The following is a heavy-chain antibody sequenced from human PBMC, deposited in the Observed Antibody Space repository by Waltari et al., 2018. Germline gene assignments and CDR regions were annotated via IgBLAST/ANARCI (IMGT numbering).Heavy chain of an antibody. Sequence: QVQLVQSGAEVKKPGSSVKVSCKASGGTFSSYAISWVRQAPGQGLEWMGGIIPILGIANYAQKFQGRVTITADKSTSTAYMELSSLRSEDTAVYYCAGLGYCSGGSCQGNAFDIWGQGTMVTVSS. J-gene: IGHJ3*02. CDR2: IIPILGIA. CDR1: GGTFSSYA. V-gene: IGHV1-69*10. D-gene: IGHD2-15*01. CDR3: AGLGYCSGGSCQGNAFDI.